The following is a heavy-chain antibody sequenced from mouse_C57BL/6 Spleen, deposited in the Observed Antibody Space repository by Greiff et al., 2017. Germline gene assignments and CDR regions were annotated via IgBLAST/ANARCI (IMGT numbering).Heavy chain of an antibody. D-gene: IGHD4-1*01. CDR3: ARGTGTSNYAMDY. V-gene: IGHV1-50*01. J-gene: IGHJ4*01. Sequence: QVQLQQPGAELVKPGASVKLSCKASGYTFTSYWMQWVKQRPGQGLEWIGEIDPSDSYTNYNQKLKGKATLTVDTSSSTAYMQLSSLTSEDSAVYYCARGTGTSNYAMDYWGQGTSVTVSS. CDR2: IDPSDSYT. CDR1: GYTFTSYW.